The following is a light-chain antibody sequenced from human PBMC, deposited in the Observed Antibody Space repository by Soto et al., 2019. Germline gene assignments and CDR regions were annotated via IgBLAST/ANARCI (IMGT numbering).Light chain of an antibody. V-gene: IGLV2-14*01. CDR2: EVS. J-gene: IGLJ1*01. CDR1: STDVGGYNY. CDR3: GSYTSTDTPFV. Sequence: ALAQPSSLSGSPGQSITISCTGTSTDVGGYNYVSWYQHHPGKGPKLIIYEVSNRPSGVSDRFSGSKSGNKASLIISNLEAEDESEYYCGSYTSTDTPFVFATGTKVTV.